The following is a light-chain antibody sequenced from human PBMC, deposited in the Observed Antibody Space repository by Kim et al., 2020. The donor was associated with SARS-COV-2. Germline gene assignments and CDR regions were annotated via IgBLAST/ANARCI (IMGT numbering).Light chain of an antibody. CDR2: GAS. CDR1: QSVTRSF. CDR3: QYYGSSEGT. Sequence: TVLTQSPGTLSLSPGERATLSCRTSQSVTRSFFAWYQQKPGQVPRLLIYGASSRATGIPDRFSVSGSGTDFTLTISRLEPEDFAVYYCQYYGSSEGTFGQGTKVDIK. J-gene: IGKJ1*01. V-gene: IGKV3-20*01.